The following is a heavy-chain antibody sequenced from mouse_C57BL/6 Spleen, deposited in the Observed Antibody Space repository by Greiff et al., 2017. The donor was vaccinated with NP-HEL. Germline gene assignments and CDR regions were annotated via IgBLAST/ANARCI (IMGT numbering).Heavy chain of an antibody. Sequence: EVQVVESEGGLVQPGSSMKLSCTASGFTFSDYYMAWVRQVPEKGLEWVANINYDGSSTYYLDSLKSRFIISRDNAKNILYLQMSSLKSEDTATYYCAREGGTGTGYWYFDVWGTGTTVTVSS. CDR3: AREGGTGTGYWYFDV. V-gene: IGHV5-16*01. CDR2: INYDGSST. J-gene: IGHJ1*03. CDR1: GFTFSDYY. D-gene: IGHD4-1*01.